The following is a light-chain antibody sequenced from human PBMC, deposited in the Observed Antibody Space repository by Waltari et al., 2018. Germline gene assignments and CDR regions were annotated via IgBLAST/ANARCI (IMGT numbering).Light chain of an antibody. CDR1: QSISSY. Sequence: TCLASQSISSYLNWYQQKPGKAPKFLIFAASSLQSGVPSRFSGSGSGTDFTLTISSVQPEDFATYFCQQSYSSPYTFGQGTKVEIK. CDR2: AAS. CDR3: QQSYSSPYT. V-gene: IGKV1-39*01. J-gene: IGKJ2*01.